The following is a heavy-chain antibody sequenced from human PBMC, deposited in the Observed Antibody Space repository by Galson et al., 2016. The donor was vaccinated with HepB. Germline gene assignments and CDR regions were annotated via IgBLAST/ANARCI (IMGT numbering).Heavy chain of an antibody. Sequence: SVKVSCKASGGTFSGYTISWVRQAPGQGLEWMGGIIPIFDTANYAQKFQGRVTITADKSTSTAYMELSSLRSEDTAVYYCARQGLAARGWFDPWGQGTLVTVSS. D-gene: IGHD6-19*01. V-gene: IGHV1-69*06. J-gene: IGHJ5*02. CDR3: ARQGLAARGWFDP. CDR1: GGTFSGYT. CDR2: IIPIFDTA.